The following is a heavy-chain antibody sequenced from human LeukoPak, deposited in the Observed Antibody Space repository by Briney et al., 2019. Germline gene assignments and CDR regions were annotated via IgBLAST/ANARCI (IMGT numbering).Heavy chain of an antibody. CDR2: ISYDGSDK. D-gene: IGHD6-19*01. CDR1: GFTFSSYG. Sequence: GGSLRLSCAASGFTFSSYGMHWVRQAPGKGLEWVALISYDGSDKYYTDSVRGRFTISRDNSKNTLYLQMNSLRAEDTAVYYCAKGLNPQWLYDAFDIWGQGTMVTVSS. J-gene: IGHJ3*02. V-gene: IGHV3-30*18. CDR3: AKGLNPQWLYDAFDI.